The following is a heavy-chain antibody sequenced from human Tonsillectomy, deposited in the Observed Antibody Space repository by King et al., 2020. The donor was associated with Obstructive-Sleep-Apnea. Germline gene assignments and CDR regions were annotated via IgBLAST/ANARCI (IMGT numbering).Heavy chain of an antibody. J-gene: IGHJ4*02. CDR1: GFTFDDYA. D-gene: IGHD5-12*01. CDR3: AKDKRYSGYDLLVDY. Sequence: VQLVESGGGLVQPGRSLRLSCAASGFTFDDYAMHWVRQAPGEGLEWVSGISWNSGSIGYADSVKGRFTISRDNAKNSRYLQMNSLRAEDTALFYCAKDKRYSGYDLLVDYWGQGTLVTVSS. V-gene: IGHV3-9*01. CDR2: ISWNSGSI.